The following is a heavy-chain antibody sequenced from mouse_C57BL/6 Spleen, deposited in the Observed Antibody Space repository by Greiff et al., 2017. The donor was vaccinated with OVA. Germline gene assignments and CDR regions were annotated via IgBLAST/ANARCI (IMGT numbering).Heavy chain of an antibody. Sequence: VQLKESGPELVKPGASVKIPCKASGYTFTDYNMDWVKQSHGKSLEWIGDINPNNGGTIYNQKFKGKATLTVDKSSSTAYMELRSLTSEDTAVYYCARPVVSYWYFDVWGTGTTVTVSS. D-gene: IGHD1-1*01. V-gene: IGHV1-18*01. CDR1: GYTFTDYN. CDR2: INPNNGGT. CDR3: ARPVVSYWYFDV. J-gene: IGHJ1*03.